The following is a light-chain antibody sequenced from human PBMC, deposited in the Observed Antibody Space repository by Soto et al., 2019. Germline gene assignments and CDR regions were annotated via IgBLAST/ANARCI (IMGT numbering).Light chain of an antibody. CDR3: QSYDSSLSGWV. J-gene: IGLJ3*02. CDR1: SSNIGAGYD. V-gene: IGLV1-40*01. Sequence: QSGLTQPPSVSGAPGQRVTISCTGSSSNIGAGYDVHWYQQLPGTAPKLLISGNSNRPSGVPDRFSGSKSGTSASLAITGLQAEDEADYYCQSYDSSLSGWVFGGGTKLTVL. CDR2: GNS.